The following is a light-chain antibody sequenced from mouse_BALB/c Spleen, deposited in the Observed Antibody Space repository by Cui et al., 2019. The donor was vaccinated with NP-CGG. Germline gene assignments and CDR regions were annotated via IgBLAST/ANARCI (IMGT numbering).Light chain of an antibody. Sequence: VVTQQSSPTTSPGETVTLTCRSSTGAVTTSNYANWVQEKPDHLFTGLIGGTNNRAPGVPARFSGSLIGDKAALTITGAQTEDEAIYFCALWYSNHWVFGGGTKLTVL. CDR1: TGAVTTSNY. CDR2: GTN. V-gene: IGLV1*01. J-gene: IGLJ1*01. CDR3: ALWYSNHWV.